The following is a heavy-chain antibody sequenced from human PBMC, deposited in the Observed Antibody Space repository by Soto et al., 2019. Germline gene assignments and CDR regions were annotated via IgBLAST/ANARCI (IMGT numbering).Heavy chain of an antibody. Sequence: PGESLRLSCAVSGFTVSDNYMSWVRQAPGKGLEWVSVIYRGDATHYADSVKGRFTISRDNSKNTVHLQMNSLRAEDTAVYYCARDRSDSSRDDSFDIWGQGTMVTVSS. D-gene: IGHD6-25*01. CDR3: ARDRSDSSRDDSFDI. V-gene: IGHV3-53*01. J-gene: IGHJ3*02. CDR2: IYRGDAT. CDR1: GFTVSDNY.